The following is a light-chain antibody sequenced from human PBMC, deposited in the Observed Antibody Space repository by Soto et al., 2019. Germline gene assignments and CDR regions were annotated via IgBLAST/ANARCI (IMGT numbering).Light chain of an antibody. V-gene: IGLV2-8*01. Sequence: QSALTQPPSASGSPGQSVTISCTGTSSDVGGYNYVSWYQQHPGKAPRLVIYEVTKRPSGVPDRFSGCKSGNTASLTVSGLQADDEADYYCSSFAGFSTVFGTGTKLTVL. CDR2: EVT. CDR3: SSFAGFSTV. CDR1: SSDVGGYNY. J-gene: IGLJ1*01.